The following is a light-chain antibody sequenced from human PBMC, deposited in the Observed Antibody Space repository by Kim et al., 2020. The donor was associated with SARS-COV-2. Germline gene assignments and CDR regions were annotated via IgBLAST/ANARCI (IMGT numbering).Light chain of an antibody. V-gene: IGKV3-20*01. J-gene: IGKJ1*01. CDR3: QQYGSSRT. CDR2: GAS. CDR1: QSVSSSY. Sequence: SPGERATISSRASQSVSSSYLAWYQQKPGQAPRLLIYGASSRATGIPDRFSGRGSGTDFTLTISRLEPEDFAVYYCQQYGSSRTFGQGTKVDIK.